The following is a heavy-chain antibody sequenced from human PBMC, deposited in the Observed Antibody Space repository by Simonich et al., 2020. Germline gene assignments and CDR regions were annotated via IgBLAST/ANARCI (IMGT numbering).Heavy chain of an antibody. J-gene: IGHJ3*02. CDR1: GFTFRSYA. Sequence: GGGLVQPGGSLRLSCAASGFTFRSYAMSWVRQAPGKGLEWVSAIRGSGGSTYYADSVKGRFTISRDNSKNTLYLQMNSLRAEDTAVYYCAKDLGERITMIVVVIDAFDIWGQGTMVTVSS. V-gene: IGHV3-23*01. CDR3: AKDLGERITMIVVVIDAFDI. CDR2: IRGSGGST. D-gene: IGHD3-22*01.